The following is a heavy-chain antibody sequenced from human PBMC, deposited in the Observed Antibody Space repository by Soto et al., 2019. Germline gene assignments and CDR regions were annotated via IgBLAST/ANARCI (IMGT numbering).Heavy chain of an antibody. J-gene: IGHJ4*02. CDR1: GFTFSSYA. CDR2: ISSDGKDK. Sequence: QVQLVESGGGVVQPGRSLRRSCAASGFTFSSYAIHWVRQAPGKGLEWVAVISSDGKDKYSADSMKGRFAISRDNSKNTLYLQMNSLRAEDTAVYYCAKDSGRGSADYYFDYWGQGTLVTVSS. V-gene: IGHV3-30*18. D-gene: IGHD3-10*01. CDR3: AKDSGRGSADYYFDY.